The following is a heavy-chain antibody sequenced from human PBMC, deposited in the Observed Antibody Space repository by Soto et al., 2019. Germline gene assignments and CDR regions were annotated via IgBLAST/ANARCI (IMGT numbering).Heavy chain of an antibody. CDR1: GFTFSDYY. CDR3: VRSLPGTTSFDY. Sequence: PGGSLRLSCAGSGFTFSDYYIDWVRQAPGKGLEWVGRSRDKGNSYSTDYGASVRGRFTVSRDGSKNSLYLQMNSLETGDTALDYCVRSLPGTTSFDYWGRGTLVTVSS. V-gene: IGHV3-72*01. J-gene: IGHJ4*02. D-gene: IGHD1-7*01. CDR2: SRDKGNSYST.